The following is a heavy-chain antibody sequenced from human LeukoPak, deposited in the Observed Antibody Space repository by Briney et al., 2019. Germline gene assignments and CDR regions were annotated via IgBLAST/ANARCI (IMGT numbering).Heavy chain of an antibody. CDR1: GFTFSRHW. Sequence: QAGGSLRLSCAASGFTFSRHWMSWVRQTPGKGLERVAHMNQDGSAIYYVDSVKGRFTISRDNAKNSLCLQMTGLTVADTAVYYCARTVPGYPDDYFDYWGQGTLVTVPS. V-gene: IGHV3-7*01. CDR3: ARTVPGYPDDYFDY. D-gene: IGHD6-19*01. CDR2: MNQDGSAI. J-gene: IGHJ4*02.